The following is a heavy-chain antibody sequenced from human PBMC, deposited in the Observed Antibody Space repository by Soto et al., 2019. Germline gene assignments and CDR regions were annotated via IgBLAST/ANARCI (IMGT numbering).Heavy chain of an antibody. V-gene: IGHV4-30-2*01. CDR2: IYHSGST. Sequence: SETLSLTCAVSGGSLSSGDYAWSWIRPPPGKGLEWIGYIYHSGSTYYNPSLKSRFTISIDRSKNQFSLKLSSVTAADTAVYYCAIATYYYDRYDAFDIWGKGTMGTVSS. CDR1: GGSLSSGDYA. J-gene: IGHJ3*02. CDR3: AIATYYYDRYDAFDI. D-gene: IGHD3-22*01.